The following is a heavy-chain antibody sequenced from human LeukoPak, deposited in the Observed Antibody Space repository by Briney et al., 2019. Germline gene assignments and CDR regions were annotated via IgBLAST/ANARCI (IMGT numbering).Heavy chain of an antibody. J-gene: IGHJ4*02. Sequence: SETQSLTCAVYGGSFSGYYWSWIRQPPGKGLEWIGEINHSGSTNYNPSLKSRVTISVVTSKNQFSLKLSSVTAADTAVYYCAGDSGVPAAAVDYWGQGALVTVSS. CDR1: GGSFSGYY. CDR2: INHSGST. D-gene: IGHD2-2*01. V-gene: IGHV4-34*01. CDR3: AGDSGVPAAAVDY.